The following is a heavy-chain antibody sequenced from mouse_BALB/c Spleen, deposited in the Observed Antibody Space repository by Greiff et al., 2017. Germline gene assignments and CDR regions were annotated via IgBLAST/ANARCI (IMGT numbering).Heavy chain of an antibody. Sequence: EVKLQESGPGLVKPSQSLSLTCSVTGYSITSGYYWNWIRQFPGNKLEWMGYISYDGSNNYNPSLKNRISITRDTSKNQFFLKLNSVTTEDTATYYCACYYRYDVEAMDYWGQGTSVTVSS. J-gene: IGHJ4*01. CDR1: GYSITSGYY. CDR3: ACYYRYDVEAMDY. D-gene: IGHD2-14*01. V-gene: IGHV3-6*02. CDR2: ISYDGSN.